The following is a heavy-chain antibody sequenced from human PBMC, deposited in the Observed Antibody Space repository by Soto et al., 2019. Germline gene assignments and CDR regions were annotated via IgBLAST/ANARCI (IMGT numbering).Heavy chain of an antibody. CDR1: GYIFTAYS. J-gene: IGHJ1*01. Sequence: QVQLVQSGAEVKKPGASVKVSGKTSGYIFTAYSMHWVRQAPGQGLEWMGVVNPSGGSAHYAQSFEGRVTLTRDTSTSTFYMELSSLRSEDTGVYYCAREEKCRGGTCYSEYFHHWGQGTLVTDSS. CDR3: AREEKCRGGTCYSEYFHH. D-gene: IGHD2-15*01. CDR2: VNPSGGSA. V-gene: IGHV1-46*01.